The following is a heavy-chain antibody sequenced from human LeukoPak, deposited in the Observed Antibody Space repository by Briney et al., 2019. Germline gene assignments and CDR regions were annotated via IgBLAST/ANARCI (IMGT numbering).Heavy chain of an antibody. V-gene: IGHV4-30-2*01. Sequence: SETLSLTCAVSGGSLSSGGYSWSWIRQPPGKGLEWIGYIYHSGSTYYNPSLKSRVTISVDRSKNQFSLKLSSVTAADTAVYYCARNYGSGAVDYWGQGTLVTVSS. CDR2: IYHSGST. D-gene: IGHD3-10*01. J-gene: IGHJ4*02. CDR3: ARNYGSGAVDY. CDR1: GGSLSSGGYS.